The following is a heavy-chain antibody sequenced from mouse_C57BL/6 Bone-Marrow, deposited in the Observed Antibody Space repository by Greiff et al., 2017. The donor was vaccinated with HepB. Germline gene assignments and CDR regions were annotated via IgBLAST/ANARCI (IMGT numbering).Heavy chain of an antibody. CDR1: GYTFTSYW. Sequence: QVQLKQPGAELVKPGASVKMSCKASGYTFTSYWITWVKQRPGQGLEWIGDIYPGSGSTNYNEKFKSKATLTVDTSSSTAYMQLSSLTSEDSAVYYCARGRPRGRSGYFDYWGQGTTLTVSS. CDR2: IYPGSGST. D-gene: IGHD3-1*01. V-gene: IGHV1-55*01. CDR3: ARGRPRGRSGYFDY. J-gene: IGHJ2*01.